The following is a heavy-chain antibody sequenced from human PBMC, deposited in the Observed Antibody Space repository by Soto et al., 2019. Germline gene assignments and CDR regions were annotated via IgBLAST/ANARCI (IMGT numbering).Heavy chain of an antibody. CDR1: GGSIGTYY. V-gene: IGHV4-59*08. D-gene: IGHD3-9*01. CDR2: IYYRGNT. J-gene: IGHJ4*02. CDR3: TRHPGYYDILTGYTTYYFDY. Sequence: SETLSLTCTVSGGSIGTYYWSWIRQPPGKGLEWTGYIYYRGNTDYNPSLKSRVTISLDTPKNQFSLKLSSVTAADTAVYYCTRHPGYYDILTGYTTYYFDYWGQGILVT.